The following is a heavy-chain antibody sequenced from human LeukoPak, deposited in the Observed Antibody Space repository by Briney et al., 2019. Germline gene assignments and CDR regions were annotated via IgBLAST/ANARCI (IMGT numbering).Heavy chain of an antibody. CDR3: AREAPLFGVLINRWFDP. Sequence: PSETLSLTCAVYGGSFSGYYWSWIRQPPGKGLEWIGEINHSGSTNYNPSLKSRVTISVDTSKNQFSLNLSSVTAADTAVYYCAREAPLFGVLINRWFDPWGQGTLVTVSS. CDR1: GGSFSGYY. D-gene: IGHD3-3*01. CDR2: INHSGST. J-gene: IGHJ5*02. V-gene: IGHV4-34*01.